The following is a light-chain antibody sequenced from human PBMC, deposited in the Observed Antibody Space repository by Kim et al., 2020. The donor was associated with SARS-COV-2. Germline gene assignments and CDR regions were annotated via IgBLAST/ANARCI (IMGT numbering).Light chain of an antibody. CDR3: QQYNDWPPIT. CDR1: QSGSSN. Sequence: PGERDNLSGRASQSGSSNLAWYQQKPGQAPWLLIYGASTRATGGPARFSGSGSGTEFTLTISSLQSGDFAVYYCQQYNDWPPITFGQGTRLEIK. J-gene: IGKJ5*01. V-gene: IGKV3-15*01. CDR2: GAS.